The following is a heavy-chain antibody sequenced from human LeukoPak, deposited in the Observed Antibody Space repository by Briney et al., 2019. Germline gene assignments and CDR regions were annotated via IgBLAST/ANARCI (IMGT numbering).Heavy chain of an antibody. J-gene: IGHJ4*02. CDR2: IYYTGKN. V-gene: IGHV4-59*08. Sequence: SETLSLTCAVSGGSINSHYWGWIRQPPGKGLQWIGDIYYTGKNNYNPSLKSRVTISLDTSKDHLSLNLTSVLAADTAIYYCVRRDTGLNSFDYWGQGILVTVSS. CDR3: VRRDTGLNSFDY. D-gene: IGHD5-12*01. CDR1: GGSINSHY.